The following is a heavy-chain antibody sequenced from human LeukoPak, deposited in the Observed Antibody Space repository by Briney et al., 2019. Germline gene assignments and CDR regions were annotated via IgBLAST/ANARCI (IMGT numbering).Heavy chain of an antibody. CDR1: GGSISSGDYY. D-gene: IGHD3-22*01. J-gene: IGHJ4*02. V-gene: IGHV4-30-4*01. Sequence: SQTLSLTCTVSGGSISSGDYYWSWIRQPPGKGLEWLGYIYYSGSTYYNPSLKSRVTISVDTSKNQFSLKLSSVTAADTAVYYCAREGKNYYDSSGYYPDYWGQGTLVTVSS. CDR3: AREGKNYYDSSGYYPDY. CDR2: IYYSGST.